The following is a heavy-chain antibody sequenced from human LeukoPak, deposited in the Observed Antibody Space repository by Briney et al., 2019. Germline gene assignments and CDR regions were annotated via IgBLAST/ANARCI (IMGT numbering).Heavy chain of an antibody. CDR3: ARGPHTSSWYKHAFDI. CDR1: GGTFNNFA. D-gene: IGHD6-13*01. J-gene: IGHJ3*02. V-gene: IGHV1-69*01. Sequence: SVKVSCKASGGTFNNFAICWVRQAPGQGLKWMGGIFPVFGTSTYAQKFQGRVTITADESTRTAHMELSSLRSDDTAVYYCARGPHTSSWYKHAFDIWAQGTMVTVSS. CDR2: IFPVFGTS.